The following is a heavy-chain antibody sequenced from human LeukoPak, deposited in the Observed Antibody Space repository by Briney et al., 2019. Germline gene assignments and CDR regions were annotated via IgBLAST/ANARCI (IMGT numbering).Heavy chain of an antibody. Sequence: ASVKVSCKASRYTFTGYYMHWVRQAPGQGLEWMGWINPNSSGTSYAQKFQGRVTMTRDTSINTAYMELSSLISDVTAVYYCARDIFTVPARNAFDIWGQGTMVTVSS. CDR2: INPNSSGT. V-gene: IGHV1-2*02. CDR3: ARDIFTVPARNAFDI. D-gene: IGHD2-2*01. CDR1: RYTFTGYY. J-gene: IGHJ3*02.